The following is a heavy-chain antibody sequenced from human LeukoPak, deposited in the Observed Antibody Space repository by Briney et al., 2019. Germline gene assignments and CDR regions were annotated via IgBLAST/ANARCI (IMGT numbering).Heavy chain of an antibody. Sequence: SETLSLTCTVSGGSISSYYWGWIRQPPGKGLEWIGSIYYSGSTYYNPSLKSRVTISVDTSKNQFSLKLSSVTAADTAVYYCARHPHYDYVWGSYRMPFDYWGQGTLVTVSS. CDR1: GGSISSYY. J-gene: IGHJ4*02. V-gene: IGHV4-39*01. CDR2: IYYSGST. CDR3: ARHPHYDYVWGSYRMPFDY. D-gene: IGHD3-16*02.